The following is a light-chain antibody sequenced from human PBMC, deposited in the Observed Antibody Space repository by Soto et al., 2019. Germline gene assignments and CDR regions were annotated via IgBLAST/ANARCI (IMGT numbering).Light chain of an antibody. CDR1: SSNIGNNY. J-gene: IGLJ2*01. CDR3: GTWDSSLSAVV. CDR2: DNN. V-gene: IGLV1-51*01. Sequence: QSVLTQPPSVSAAPGQTVTISCSGSSSNIGNNYVSWYQQLPGTAPKLLIYDNNKRPSGIPDRFSGSKSGTSATLGITGLQTGDEADYYCGTWDSSLSAVVFGGGTKLTDL.